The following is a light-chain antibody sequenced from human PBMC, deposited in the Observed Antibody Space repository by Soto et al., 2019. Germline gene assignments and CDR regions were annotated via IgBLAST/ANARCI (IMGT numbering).Light chain of an antibody. V-gene: IGLV1-40*01. CDR2: GNN. CDR1: DSNIGENFD. CDR3: QSYDSGLSGSV. Sequence: QSVLTQPPSVSGAPGQRVTISCTGSDSNIGENFDIHWYQQLPGTAPKLLIYGNNNRPSGVPDRFSASRSGTSASLAITGLQDEDEADYYCQSYDSGLSGSVFGGGTKLTVL. J-gene: IGLJ3*02.